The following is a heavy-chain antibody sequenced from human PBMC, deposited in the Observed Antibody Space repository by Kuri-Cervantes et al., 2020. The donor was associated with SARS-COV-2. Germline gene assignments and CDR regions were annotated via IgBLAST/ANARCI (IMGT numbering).Heavy chain of an antibody. Sequence: ASVKVSCKASGYTFTSYDISWVRQAPGQGLEWMGWISAYNGNTNYAQKLQGRVTMTTDTSTSTAYMELRSLRSEDTAVYYCARDYIAAAGRSWFDPWGQGTLVTVSS. CDR3: ARDYIAAAGRSWFDP. D-gene: IGHD6-13*01. CDR2: ISAYNGNT. V-gene: IGHV1-18*01. CDR1: GYTFTSYD. J-gene: IGHJ5*02.